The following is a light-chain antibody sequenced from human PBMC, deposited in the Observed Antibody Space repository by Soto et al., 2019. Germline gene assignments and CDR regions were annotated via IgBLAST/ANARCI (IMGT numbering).Light chain of an antibody. CDR3: WSFTSSNTHV. CDR2: EVN. CDR1: SSDFGNYNL. J-gene: IGLJ1*01. Sequence: QSALTQPASVSGSPGQSITISCTGTSSDFGNYNLVSWYQQHPGKVPKLILFEVNKRPSGVSGRFSGSKSGNTASLTISGLQDEDEADYYCWSFTSSNTHVFGAGTKVTVL. V-gene: IGLV2-23*02.